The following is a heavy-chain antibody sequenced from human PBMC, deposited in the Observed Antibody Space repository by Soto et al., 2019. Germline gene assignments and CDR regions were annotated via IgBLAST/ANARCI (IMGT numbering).Heavy chain of an antibody. CDR2: INPSGGST. J-gene: IGHJ4*02. CDR1: GYTFTSYY. CDR3: AREYYSGSGPTY. V-gene: IGHV1-46*01. Sequence: SGKVSCKASGYTFTSYYMHWVRQAPGQGLEWMGIINPSGGSTSYAQKFQGRVTMTTDTSTSTAYMELRSLRSDDTAVYYCAREYYSGSGPTYWGQGTLVTVSS. D-gene: IGHD3-10*01.